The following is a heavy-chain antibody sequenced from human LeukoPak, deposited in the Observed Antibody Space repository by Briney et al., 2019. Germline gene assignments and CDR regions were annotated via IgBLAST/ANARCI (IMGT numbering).Heavy chain of an antibody. D-gene: IGHD2-15*01. CDR3: ARIYCSGGSCYSRAFDI. J-gene: IGHJ3*02. CDR2: IYPGDSDT. Sequence: AGESLKISCKGSGYSFTSYWIGWVRQMPGKGLEWMGIIYPGDSDTRYSPSFQGQVTISADKSISTAYLQWSSLKASDTAMYYCARIYCSGGSCYSRAFDIWGQGTMVTVSS. CDR1: GYSFTSYW. V-gene: IGHV5-51*01.